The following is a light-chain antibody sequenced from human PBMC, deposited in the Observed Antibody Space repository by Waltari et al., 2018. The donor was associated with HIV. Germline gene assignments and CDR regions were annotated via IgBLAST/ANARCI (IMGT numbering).Light chain of an antibody. J-gene: IGLJ1*01. V-gene: IGLV1-47*01. CDR3: AAWDDRLRGYV. CDR1: SSNIGSNS. Sequence: QSVLTQPPSASGTPGQRVTISCSGSSSNIGSNSVCWFQQLPGTAPKVLIYTDNQRPSGVPDRFSGSKSGTSASLAICGLRSEDEAEYFCAAWDDRLRGYVFGTGTKVTVL. CDR2: TDN.